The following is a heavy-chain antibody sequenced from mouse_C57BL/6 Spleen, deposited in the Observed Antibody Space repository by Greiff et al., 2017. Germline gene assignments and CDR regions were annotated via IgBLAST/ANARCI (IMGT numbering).Heavy chain of an antibody. V-gene: IGHV1-78*01. CDR2: IYPRDGST. J-gene: IGHJ1*03. Sequence: QVQLQQSDAELVKPGASVKISCTVSGFTFPDHTIHWMKQRPEQGLEWIGYIYPRDGSTKYNEKFKGKATLTTDKSSSTAYMQLNRLTSEDSAVYFCARLGDWYFDVWGTGTTVTVSS. CDR3: ARLGDWYFDV. CDR1: GFTFPDHT.